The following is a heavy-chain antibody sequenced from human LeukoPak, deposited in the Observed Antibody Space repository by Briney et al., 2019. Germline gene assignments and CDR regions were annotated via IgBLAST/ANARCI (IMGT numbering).Heavy chain of an antibody. Sequence: PGGSLRLSCAASRFTFSSYSMNWVRQAPGKGLEWVSYISSTSSTIHYADSVKGRFTISRDNAKNSVFLQMNSLRAEDTALYYCARDGVRAVTFNHYYFLDVWGKGTTVTVSS. J-gene: IGHJ6*03. V-gene: IGHV3-48*04. CDR1: RFTFSSYS. CDR3: ARDGVRAVTFNHYYFLDV. D-gene: IGHD3-10*01. CDR2: ISSTSSTI.